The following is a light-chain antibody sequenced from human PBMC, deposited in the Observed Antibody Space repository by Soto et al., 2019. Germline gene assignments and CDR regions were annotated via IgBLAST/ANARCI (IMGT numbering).Light chain of an antibody. J-gene: IGKJ2*01. CDR2: GAS. CDR1: QSVNSNY. Sequence: EIVLTQSPGTLSLSPGDRATLSCRASQSVNSNYLAWYQQRPGQAPRILIYGASSRDTGIPDRFSGSGSGTDFAFTIIRREPEDFAVYYCRQYGGSPPGYTFGQATKLEIK. CDR3: RQYGGSPPGYT. V-gene: IGKV3-20*01.